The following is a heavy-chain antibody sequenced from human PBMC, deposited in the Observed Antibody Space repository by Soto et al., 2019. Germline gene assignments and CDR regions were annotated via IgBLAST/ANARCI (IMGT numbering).Heavy chain of an antibody. Sequence: SLRLSCAASGFTFSSYAMHWVRQAPGKGLVWVAVISYDGSNKYYADSVKGRFTISRDNSKNTLYLQMNSLRAEDTAVYYCARGMSWLGWFDPWGQGTLVTVSS. CDR1: GFTFSSYA. D-gene: IGHD5-12*01. V-gene: IGHV3-30-3*01. CDR3: ARGMSWLGWFDP. CDR2: ISYDGSNK. J-gene: IGHJ5*02.